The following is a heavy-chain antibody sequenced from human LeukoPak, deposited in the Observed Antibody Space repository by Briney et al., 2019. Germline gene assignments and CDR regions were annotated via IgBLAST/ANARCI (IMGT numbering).Heavy chain of an antibody. CDR2: IDSSTRTI. CDR1: GFTFTDYA. J-gene: IGHJ4*02. V-gene: IGHV3-48*04. Sequence: PGGSLRLSCAASGFTFTDYAMNWVRQAPGKGLEWISFIDSSTRTIFYADSVKGRFTISRDNAKNSLFLQMNSLRAEDTAVYYCARRVPTQVITDYFDYWGQGTLVTVSS. CDR3: ARRVPTQVITDYFDY. D-gene: IGHD3-16*01.